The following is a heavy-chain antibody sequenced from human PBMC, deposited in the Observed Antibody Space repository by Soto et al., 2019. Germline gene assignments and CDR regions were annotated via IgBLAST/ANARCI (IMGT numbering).Heavy chain of an antibody. CDR2: INPSDGST. Sequence: QVQLVQSGAEVRKPGASVKLSCKASGYTFTHYFFHWVRQAPGQGLEWMGMINPSDGSTSYTQDLQGRVTMTKDTSTSTVYMDLSSLKSEDTAVYYCARERSEQFDYWGQGTPVTVSS. D-gene: IGHD1-26*01. CDR3: ARERSEQFDY. J-gene: IGHJ4*02. CDR1: GYTFTHYF. V-gene: IGHV1-46*01.